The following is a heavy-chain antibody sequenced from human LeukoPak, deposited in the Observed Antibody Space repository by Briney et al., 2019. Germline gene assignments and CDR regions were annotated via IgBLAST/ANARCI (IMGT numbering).Heavy chain of an antibody. J-gene: IGHJ5*02. D-gene: IGHD2-2*01. CDR1: GGSISSGGYY. Sequence: SETLSLTCTVSGGSISSGGYYWSWIRQHPGKGLEWLGYIYYSGSTYYNPSLKSRVTISVDTSKNQFSLKLSSVTAADTAVYYCARDPRCSSTSCYRTPGIDPWGQGTLVTVSS. V-gene: IGHV4-31*03. CDR3: ARDPRCSSTSCYRTPGIDP. CDR2: IYYSGST.